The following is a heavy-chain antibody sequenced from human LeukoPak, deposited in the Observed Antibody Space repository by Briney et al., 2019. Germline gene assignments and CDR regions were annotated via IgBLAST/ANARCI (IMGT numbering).Heavy chain of an antibody. D-gene: IGHD4/OR15-4a*01. J-gene: IGHJ5*02. CDR3: ARDAPIRDYGFDP. CDR2: IWPDGSQK. CDR1: KFIFKSYW. Sequence: GGSLRLSCAASKFIFKSYWMSWVRQAPGKGLEWVANIWPDGSQKYYVDSVKGRFTISRDNAKNSLHLQMNSLRAEDTAVYYCARDAPIRDYGFDPWGQGTLVTVSS. V-gene: IGHV3-7*01.